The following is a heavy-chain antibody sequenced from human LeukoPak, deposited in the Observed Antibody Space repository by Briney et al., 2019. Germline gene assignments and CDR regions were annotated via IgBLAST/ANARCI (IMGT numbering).Heavy chain of an antibody. J-gene: IGHJ5*02. D-gene: IGHD3-22*01. CDR2: IYHSGST. V-gene: IGHV4-30-2*01. CDR1: GGSISSGGYS. Sequence: SETLSLTCAVSGGSISSGGYSWSWIRQPPGKGLEWIGYIYHSGSTYYNPSLKSRVTISVDTSKNQFSLRLSSVTAADTAVYYCARESFDSSGYYTWFDPWGQGTLVTVSS. CDR3: ARESFDSSGYYTWFDP.